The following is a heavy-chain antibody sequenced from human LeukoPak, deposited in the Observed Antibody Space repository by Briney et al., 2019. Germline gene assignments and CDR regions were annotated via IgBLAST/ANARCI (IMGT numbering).Heavy chain of an antibody. CDR3: ARGVNWIDP. CDR1: GGSISSYY. CDR2: IHYSGGIT. Sequence: SETLSLTCTVSGGSISSYYWSWIRQPPGKGLEWIGYIHYSGGITYYNPSLKSRVTISVDTSKNQLSLKLSSVTAADTAVYYCARGVNWIDPWGQGTLVTVSS. D-gene: IGHD6-13*01. J-gene: IGHJ5*02. V-gene: IGHV4-59*01.